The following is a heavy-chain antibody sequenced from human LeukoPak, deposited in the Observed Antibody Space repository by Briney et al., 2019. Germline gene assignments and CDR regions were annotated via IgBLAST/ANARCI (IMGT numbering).Heavy chain of an antibody. V-gene: IGHV3-7*03. Sequence: GGSLRLSCAASGFTFSSYWMSWVRQAPGKGLEGGANKKQDGREKYYVDPVKGRFTISRDNAKNSLYLQMNSLRAEDTAVYYCARDHRGITMVRGARIKLYYFDYWGQGTLVTVSS. CDR3: ARDHRGITMVRGARIKLYYFDY. CDR2: KKQDGREK. CDR1: GFTFSSYW. D-gene: IGHD3-10*01. J-gene: IGHJ4*02.